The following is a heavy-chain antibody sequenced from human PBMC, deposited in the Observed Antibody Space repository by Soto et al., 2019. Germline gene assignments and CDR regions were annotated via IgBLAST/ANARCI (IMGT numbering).Heavy chain of an antibody. CDR3: ARSDGSDVITIFGLVTKEYYYYGMDV. J-gene: IGHJ6*02. CDR1: GGSISSSSYY. CDR2: IYYSGST. V-gene: IGHV4-39*01. Sequence: SETLSLTCTVSGGSISSSSYYWGWIRQPPGKGLEWIGSIYYSGSTYYNPSLKSRVTISVGTSKNQFSLKLSSVTAADTAVYYCARSDGSDVITIFGLVTKEYYYYGMDVWGQGTTVTVSS. D-gene: IGHD3-3*01.